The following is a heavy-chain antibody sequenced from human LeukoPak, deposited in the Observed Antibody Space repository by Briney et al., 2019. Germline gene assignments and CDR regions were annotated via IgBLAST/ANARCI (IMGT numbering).Heavy chain of an antibody. Sequence: SETLSLTCTVSGGSISSSSYYWGWIRQPPGKGLEWIGSIYYSGNTYYNPSLKSRVTISVDTSRNQFSLQLSSVTAADTAVYYCARVTGIAAARRYFDYWGQGTLVTVSS. V-gene: IGHV4-39*07. CDR3: ARVTGIAAARRYFDY. CDR2: IYYSGNT. J-gene: IGHJ4*02. D-gene: IGHD6-13*01. CDR1: GGSISSSSYY.